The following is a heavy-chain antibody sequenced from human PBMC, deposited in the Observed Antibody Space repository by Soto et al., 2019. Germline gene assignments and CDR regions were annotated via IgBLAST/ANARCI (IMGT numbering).Heavy chain of an antibody. D-gene: IGHD1-26*01. J-gene: IGHJ4*02. Sequence: QLQLQESGPGLVKPSETLSLTCTVSGGSISSSTSYLGCVRQPPGKGLYWIASIYDGGNSHYHPSLRSRVTISVDTSKNHLSLKLSSVTAAATAVYSCASPSRGSRPPGFDYWGQGNMVNVSS. V-gene: IGHV4-39*02. CDR1: GGSISSSTSY. CDR2: IYDGGNS. CDR3: ASPSRGSRPPGFDY.